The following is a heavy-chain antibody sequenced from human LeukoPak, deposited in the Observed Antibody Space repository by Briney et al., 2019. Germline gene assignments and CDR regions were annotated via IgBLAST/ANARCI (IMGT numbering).Heavy chain of an antibody. Sequence: GGSLRLSCAASGFTFSSYGMHWVRQAPGKGLEWVAFIRYDGSNKYYADSVKGRFTISRDNSKNTLYLQMSSLRAEDTAVYYCARTLLLWFGELSWTLDYWGQGTLVTVSS. J-gene: IGHJ4*02. CDR2: IRYDGSNK. V-gene: IGHV3-30*02. D-gene: IGHD3-10*01. CDR1: GFTFSSYG. CDR3: ARTLLLWFGELSWTLDY.